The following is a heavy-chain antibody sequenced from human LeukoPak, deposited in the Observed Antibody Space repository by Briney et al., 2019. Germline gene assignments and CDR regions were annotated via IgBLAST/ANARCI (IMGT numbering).Heavy chain of an antibody. CDR3: ATIYSSSYDWRNY. CDR1: GYTLTELS. D-gene: IGHD6-6*01. CDR2: FDPEDGET. V-gene: IGHV1-24*01. Sequence: ASVTVSCKVSGYTLTELSMHWVGQAPGKGGEGVGGFDPEDGETIYAQKFQGRVTMTADTSTDTAYMELSSLRSEDTAVYSCATIYSSSYDWRNYWGQGTLVTVSS. J-gene: IGHJ4*02.